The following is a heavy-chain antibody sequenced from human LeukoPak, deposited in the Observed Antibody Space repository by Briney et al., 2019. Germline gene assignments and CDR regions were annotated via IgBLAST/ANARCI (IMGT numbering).Heavy chain of an antibody. Sequence: EASVKVSCKASGYTFTSYGISWVRQAPGQGFEWMGWISAYNGNTNYAQKFQGRVTMTTDTSTSTAYMELRSLRSDDTAVYYCARDRASYYYGPLYYFDYWGQGTLVTVSS. D-gene: IGHD3-10*01. J-gene: IGHJ4*02. CDR3: ARDRASYYYGPLYYFDY. V-gene: IGHV1-18*01. CDR1: GYTFTSYG. CDR2: ISAYNGNT.